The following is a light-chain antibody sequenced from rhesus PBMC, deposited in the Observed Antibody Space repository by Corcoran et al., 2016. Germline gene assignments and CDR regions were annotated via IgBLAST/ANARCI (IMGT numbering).Light chain of an antibody. CDR2: YAS. V-gene: IGKV1-19*01. Sequence: DIQMTQSPSSLSASVGDKVTITGHASKDVSYGLAWFQQKPGRAPKALSYYASPLQRGVPSRLSGSGSGTDYTLTISRLQPEDFATYYCHQYADLPYTFGQGTKVEIK. J-gene: IGKJ2*01. CDR1: KDVSYG. CDR3: HQYADLPYT.